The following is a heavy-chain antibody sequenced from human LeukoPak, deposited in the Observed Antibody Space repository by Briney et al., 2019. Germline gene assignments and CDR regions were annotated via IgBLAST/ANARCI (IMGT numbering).Heavy chain of an antibody. D-gene: IGHD2-15*01. V-gene: IGHV1-2*02. CDR3: ARDESGGLNY. CDR1: GYTFTGYY. J-gene: IGHJ4*02. Sequence: ASVTVSCKASGYTFTGYYMHWVRQAPGQGLEWMGWISPNSGATNYAQKFQGRVTLTRDTSISTAYMELSGLRSDDTAVYYCARDESGGLNYWGQGTLVTVSS. CDR2: ISPNSGAT.